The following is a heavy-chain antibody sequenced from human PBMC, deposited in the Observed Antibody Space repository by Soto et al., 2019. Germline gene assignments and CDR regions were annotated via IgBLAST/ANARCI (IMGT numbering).Heavy chain of an antibody. CDR2: FDPEDGET. D-gene: IGHD3-22*01. CDR1: GYTLTELS. J-gene: IGHJ1*01. V-gene: IGHV1-24*01. Sequence: ASVKVSCKVSGYTLTELSMHWVRQAPGKGLEWVGGFDPEDGETIYAQKFQGRVTMTEDTSTDTAYMELSSLRSEDTAVYYCATFHSGYLAEYFQHWGQGTLVTGSS. CDR3: ATFHSGYLAEYFQH.